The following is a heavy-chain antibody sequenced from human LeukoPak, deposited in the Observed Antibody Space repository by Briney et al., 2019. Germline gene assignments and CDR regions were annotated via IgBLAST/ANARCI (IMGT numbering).Heavy chain of an antibody. Sequence: SETLSLTCTVSGGSISSSSYYWGWIRQPPGKGLEWIGSIYYSGSTYYNPSLKSRVTISVDTSKNQFSLKLSSVTAADTAVYYCAREYSSIDAFDIWGQGTMVTVSS. CDR2: IYYSGST. J-gene: IGHJ3*02. CDR1: GGSISSSSYY. D-gene: IGHD6-13*01. CDR3: AREYSSIDAFDI. V-gene: IGHV4-39*07.